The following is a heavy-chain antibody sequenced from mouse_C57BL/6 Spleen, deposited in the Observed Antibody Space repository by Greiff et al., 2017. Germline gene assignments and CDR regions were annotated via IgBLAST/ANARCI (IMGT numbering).Heavy chain of an antibody. Sequence: QVQLQQPGAELVRPGSSVKLSCKASGYTFTSYWMHWVKQRPIQGLEWIGNIDPSDSDTHYTQKFKDKATLTVDKSSSTAYMQLSSLTSEDSAVYYCARSGYYGRSFFLYWYFDVWGTGTTVTVSS. CDR3: ARSGYYGRSFFLYWYFDV. V-gene: IGHV1-52*01. J-gene: IGHJ1*03. CDR2: IDPSDSDT. D-gene: IGHD1-1*01. CDR1: GYTFTSYW.